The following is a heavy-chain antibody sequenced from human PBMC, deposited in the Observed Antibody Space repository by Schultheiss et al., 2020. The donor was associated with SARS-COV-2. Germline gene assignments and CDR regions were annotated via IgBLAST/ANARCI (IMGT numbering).Heavy chain of an antibody. Sequence: SQTLSLTCTVSGGSISSYYWSWIRQPPGKGLEWIGYIYYSGSTYYNPSLKSLVTMSVDTSKNQFSLKLSSVTAADTAVYYCARVVAAAGVDYWGQGTLVTVSS. D-gene: IGHD6-13*01. J-gene: IGHJ4*02. CDR3: ARVVAAAGVDY. V-gene: IGHV4-59*12. CDR2: IYYSGST. CDR1: GGSISSYY.